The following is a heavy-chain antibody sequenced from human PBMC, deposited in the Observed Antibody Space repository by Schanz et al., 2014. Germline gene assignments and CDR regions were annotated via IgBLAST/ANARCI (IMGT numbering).Heavy chain of an antibody. J-gene: IGHJ4*02. CDR3: ARKVVATIGGYYDN. V-gene: IGHV3-23*04. D-gene: IGHD5-12*01. CDR1: GFTFSSYA. Sequence: EVQLVESGGGLVQPGGSLRLSCAASGFTFSSYAMSWVRQAPGKGLEWVSAISGSGGSTYYADSVRGRFTISRDNAENTLFLQMNSLRAEDTAVYYCARKVVATIGGYYDNWGQGTLXIVSS. CDR2: ISGSGGST.